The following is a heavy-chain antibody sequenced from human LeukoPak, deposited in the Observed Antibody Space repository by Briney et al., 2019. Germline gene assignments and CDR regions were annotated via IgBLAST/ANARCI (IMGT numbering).Heavy chain of an antibody. CDR3: ARKVYHRFDY. V-gene: IGHV3-23*01. J-gene: IGHJ4*02. CDR1: GLSVINAW. D-gene: IGHD2-2*01. CDR2: ISTSGDNT. Sequence: GGSLRLSCAVSGLSVINAWMSWVRQAPGKGLEWVSAISTSGDNTYYADSVRGRFTISRDNSKNTLYLQMNSLRADDTAVYYCARKVYHRFDYWGQGTLVTVSS.